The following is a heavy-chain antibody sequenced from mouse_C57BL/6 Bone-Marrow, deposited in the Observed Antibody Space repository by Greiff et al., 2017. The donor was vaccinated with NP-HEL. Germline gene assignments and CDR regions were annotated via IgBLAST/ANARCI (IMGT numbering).Heavy chain of an antibody. J-gene: IGHJ3*01. CDR1: GYIFTDFY. CDR2: IYPGSGDT. V-gene: IGHV1-84*02. Sequence: LQESGPELVKPGASVTLSCKASGYIFTDFYLNWVKQKPGQGLEWIGWIYPGSGDTNYSETFKGKATLTVNTSSSTAFMQLSSLTSEDTAVYFCASAGYGSLAYWGQGTLVTVSA. CDR3: ASAGYGSLAY. D-gene: IGHD3-1*01.